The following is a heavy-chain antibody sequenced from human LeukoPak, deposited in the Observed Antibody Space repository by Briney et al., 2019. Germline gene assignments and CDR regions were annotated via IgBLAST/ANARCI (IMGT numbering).Heavy chain of an antibody. D-gene: IGHD2-15*01. V-gene: IGHV4-61*02. CDR1: GGSISSGGYY. CDR3: ARGRLGYCSGGSCYGNYYYMDV. Sequence: SETLSLTCAVSGGSISSGGYYWSWIRQPAGKGLEWIGRIYTSGSTNYNPSLKSRVTMSVDTSKNQFSLKLSSVTAADTAVYYCARGRLGYCSGGSCYGNYYYMDVWGKGTTVTVSS. J-gene: IGHJ6*03. CDR2: IYTSGST.